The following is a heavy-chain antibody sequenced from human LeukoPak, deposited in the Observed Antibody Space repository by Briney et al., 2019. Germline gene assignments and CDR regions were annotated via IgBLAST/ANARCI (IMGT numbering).Heavy chain of an antibody. J-gene: IGHJ4*02. V-gene: IGHV1-46*01. D-gene: IGHD5-12*01. CDR3: AKDGYHYGQFDY. CDR2: INPGGGST. Sequence: ASVKVSCKASGYTFTSYYIHWVRQAPGQGLEWMGIINPGGGSTSYAQKFQGRVTMTRDTSMTTAYMELSGLRSDDTAVCYCAKDGYHYGQFDYWGQRTLVTVSS. CDR1: GYTFTSYY.